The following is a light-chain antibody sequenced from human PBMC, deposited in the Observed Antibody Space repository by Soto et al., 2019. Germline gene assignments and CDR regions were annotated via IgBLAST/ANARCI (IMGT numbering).Light chain of an antibody. CDR1: QDINKY. J-gene: IGKJ4*01. V-gene: IGKV1-39*01. Sequence: DIQMTQSPSSLSAAVGDRVTITCRASQDINKYLNWYRQTPGKAPNLLIFATSTLHSGVPSRFSGSRSGTEFTLTISSLQSEDFAVYYCQQYDSWPLTFGGGTKVEIK. CDR3: QQYDSWPLT. CDR2: ATS.